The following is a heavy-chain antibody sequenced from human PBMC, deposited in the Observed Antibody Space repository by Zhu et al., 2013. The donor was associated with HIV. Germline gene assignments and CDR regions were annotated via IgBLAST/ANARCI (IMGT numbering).Heavy chain of an antibody. CDR2: ISGYNAKT. V-gene: IGHV1-18*01. CDR1: GYVFTSFG. D-gene: IGHD3-22*01. CDR3: ARGRYYYDHNGYYHEYFQL. Sequence: QVQLVQSGAEVKKPGASVKVSCKASGYVFTSFGISWVRQAPGQGLEWMGWISGYNAKTNYARNLQDRVTMTIDISTSTAYMELRRLRSDDTAVYYCARGRYYYDHNGYYHEYFQLWGQGTLVTVSS. J-gene: IGHJ1*01.